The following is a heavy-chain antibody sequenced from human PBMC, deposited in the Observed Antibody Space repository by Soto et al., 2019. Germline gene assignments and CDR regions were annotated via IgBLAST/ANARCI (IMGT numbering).Heavy chain of an antibody. CDR3: ASTKYDSSAYYYWYLGL. CDR1: GYTFTTYD. CDR2: IIPIFGTA. J-gene: IGHJ2*01. V-gene: IGHV1-69*06. D-gene: IGHD3-22*01. Sequence: QVQLVQSGAEVKRPGASLKVSCQASGYTFTTYDINWVRQAPGQGLEWMGWIIPIFGTANYAQKFQGRVTITADTSANTVYLELSSLRSEDTAVYYCASTKYDSSAYYYWYLGLWGRGTLVTVSS.